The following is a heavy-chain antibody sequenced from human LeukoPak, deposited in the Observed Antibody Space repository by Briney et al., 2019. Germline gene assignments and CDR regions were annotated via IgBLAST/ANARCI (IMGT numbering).Heavy chain of an antibody. CDR1: GGPISSYY. Sequence: SETLSLTCTVSGGPISSYYWSWIRQPPGKGLEWIGYTYYSGSTNYNPSLKSRVTISVDTSKNQFSLKLSSVTAADTAVYYCAKLGGWPYFDYWGQGTLVTVSS. J-gene: IGHJ4*02. V-gene: IGHV4-59*12. D-gene: IGHD6-19*01. CDR3: AKLGGWPYFDY. CDR2: TYYSGST.